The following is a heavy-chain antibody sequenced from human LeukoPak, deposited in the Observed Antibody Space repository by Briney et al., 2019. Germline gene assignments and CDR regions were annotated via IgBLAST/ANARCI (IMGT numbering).Heavy chain of an antibody. CDR2: VSSSGST. CDR1: GVSITSGTYY. D-gene: IGHD3-16*01. J-gene: IGHJ4*02. CDR3: AKEGRGSHSGY. V-gene: IGHV4-61*02. Sequence: SETLSLTCTVSGVSITSGTYYWTWIRQPAGKGLEWIGRVSSSGSTNYNPSLKSRVTMSVDASKNQFSLKLTSVTAADTAVYYCAKEGRGSHSGYWGQGTLVTVSS.